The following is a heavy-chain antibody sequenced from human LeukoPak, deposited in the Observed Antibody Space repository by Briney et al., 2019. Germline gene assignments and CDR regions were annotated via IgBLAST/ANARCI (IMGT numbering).Heavy chain of an antibody. CDR2: ISRSGSTK. Sequence: GGSLRLSCAASGFTFSDYNMRWIRQAPGKGLEWVSSISRSGSTKYYADSVKGRFTISRDNAKNSLFLQMNSLRAEDTAVYYCARVLRYCSGGNCYSGGLGYRDVGGKGTTVTISS. J-gene: IGHJ6*03. V-gene: IGHV3-11*01. CDR1: GFTFSDYN. D-gene: IGHD2-15*01. CDR3: ARVLRYCSGGNCYSGGLGYRDV.